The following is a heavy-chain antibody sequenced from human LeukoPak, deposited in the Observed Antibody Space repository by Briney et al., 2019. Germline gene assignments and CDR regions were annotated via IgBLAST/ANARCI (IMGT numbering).Heavy chain of an antibody. V-gene: IGHV4-4*09. Sequence: PSEPLSLTCVVSGGSIHTYYWSWIRKPTGKGLEWIGYIYTSWNPNYNPSLKSPVTLSVDMSKNQFSLKLNSVTAADTAVYYCARQSMGAFDIGGQGTMVSVSS. CDR2: IYTSWNP. CDR3: ARQSMGAFDI. CDR1: GGSIHTYY. J-gene: IGHJ3*02. D-gene: IGHD2-8*01.